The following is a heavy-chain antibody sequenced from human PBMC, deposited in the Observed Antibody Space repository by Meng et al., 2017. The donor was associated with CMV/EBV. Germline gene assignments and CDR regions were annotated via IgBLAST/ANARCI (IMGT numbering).Heavy chain of an antibody. CDR1: GFTFTGYY. J-gene: IGHJ3*02. Sequence: ASVKVSCKASGFTFTGYYIHWVRQAPGQGLEWMGWIDPSSGGTNYAQRFQGRVTITTDESTSTAYMELSSLRSEDTAVYYCARTPQIAAAGGQYAFDIWGQGTMVTVSS. CDR2: IDPSSGGT. CDR3: ARTPQIAAAGGQYAFDI. D-gene: IGHD6-13*01. V-gene: IGHV1-2*02.